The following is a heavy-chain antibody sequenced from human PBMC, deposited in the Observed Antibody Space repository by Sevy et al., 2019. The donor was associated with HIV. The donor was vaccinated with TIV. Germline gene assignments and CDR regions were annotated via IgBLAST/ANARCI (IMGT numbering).Heavy chain of an antibody. CDR3: AKRGGHYDLGMDV. V-gene: IGHV3-48*03. J-gene: IGHJ6*02. CDR1: GFTFSSFE. D-gene: IGHD3-3*01. CDR2: ISSSGSTI. Sequence: GGSLRLSCAASGFTFSSFEMTWVRQAPGKGLEWVSYISSSGSTIYYTNSVKGRFTISRDNAKNSLYPQMNSLRAEDTVVYYWAKRGGHYDLGMDVWGQGTTVTVSS.